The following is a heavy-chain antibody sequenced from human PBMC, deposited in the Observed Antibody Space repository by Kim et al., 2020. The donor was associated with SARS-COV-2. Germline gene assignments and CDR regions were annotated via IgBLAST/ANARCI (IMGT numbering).Heavy chain of an antibody. D-gene: IGHD2-15*01. CDR1: GFTFSDYT. V-gene: IGHV3-23*01. J-gene: IGHJ4*02. CDR2: ITGSAVST. Sequence: GGSLRPSCAASGFTFSDYTMGWVRQAPGKGLEWVSTITGSAVSTYYADSVKGRFTISRDNSKNTLYLQMNTLRAEDTALYYCAKDLVVVAVWGQGTLVTVSS. CDR3: AKDLVVVAV.